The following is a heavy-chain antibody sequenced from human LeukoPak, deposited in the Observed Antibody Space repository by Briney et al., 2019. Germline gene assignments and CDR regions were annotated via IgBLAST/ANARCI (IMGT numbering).Heavy chain of an antibody. CDR1: GFTFSSYA. D-gene: IGHD3-9*01. J-gene: IGHJ4*02. Sequence: GGSLRLSCVASGFTFSSYAMNWVRQAPGMGLEWVSVITSSGGSTAYADSVRGRFTISRDDSKNTLYMQMNILRAEDTAVYYCVTESTGTLDYWGQGILVTVSS. CDR2: ITSSGGST. CDR3: VTESTGTLDY. V-gene: IGHV3-23*01.